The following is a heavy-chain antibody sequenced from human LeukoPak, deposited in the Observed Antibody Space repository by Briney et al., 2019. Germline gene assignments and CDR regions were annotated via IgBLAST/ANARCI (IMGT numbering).Heavy chain of an antibody. CDR3: ASHSGSGSRPYYYYYYYMDV. Sequence: PSETLSLTCAVYGGSFSGYYWSWIRQPPGKGLEWIGYIYTSGSTNYNPSLKSRVTISVDTSKNQFSLKLSSVTAADTAVYYCASHSGSGSRPYYYYYYYMDVWGKGTTVTVSS. D-gene: IGHD3-10*01. CDR2: IYTSGST. CDR1: GGSFSGYY. V-gene: IGHV4-4*09. J-gene: IGHJ6*03.